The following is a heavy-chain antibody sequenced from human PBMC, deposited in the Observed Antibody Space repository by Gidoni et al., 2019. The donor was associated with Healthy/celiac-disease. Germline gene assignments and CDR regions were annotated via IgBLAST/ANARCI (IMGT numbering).Heavy chain of an antibody. CDR2: INAGNGNT. CDR1: GYTFTSYA. CDR3: ARGRSGSYSDY. J-gene: IGHJ4*02. D-gene: IGHD3-10*01. Sequence: QVQLVQSGPEVKKPAPSVQVSCKASGYTFTSYAMHWVRQAPGQRLEWMGWINAGNGNTKYSQKFQGRVTITRDTSASTAYMELSSLRSEDTAVYYCARGRSGSYSDYWGQGTLVTVSS. V-gene: IGHV1-3*01.